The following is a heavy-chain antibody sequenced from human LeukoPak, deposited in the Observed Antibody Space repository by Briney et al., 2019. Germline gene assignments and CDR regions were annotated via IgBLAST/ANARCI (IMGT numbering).Heavy chain of an antibody. Sequence: GGSLRLSCAASGFTFSSYSMNWVRQAPGKGLEWASSISSSSSYIYYADSVKGRFTISRDNAKNTLYLQMNGLRAEDTAVYYCARDGDSSGYYVNFDYWGQGTLVTVSS. J-gene: IGHJ4*02. V-gene: IGHV3-21*01. CDR2: ISSSSSYI. CDR3: ARDGDSSGYYVNFDY. D-gene: IGHD3-22*01. CDR1: GFTFSSYS.